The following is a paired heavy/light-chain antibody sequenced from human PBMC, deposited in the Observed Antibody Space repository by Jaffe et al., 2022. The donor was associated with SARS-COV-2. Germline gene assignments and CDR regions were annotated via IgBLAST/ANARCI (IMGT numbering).Light chain of an antibody. CDR1: SSDVGGYNY. CDR3: SSYTSSSTVV. CDR2: EVS. J-gene: IGLJ2*01. Sequence: QSALTQPASVSGSPGQSITISCTGTSSDVGGYNYVSWYQQHPGKAPKLMIYEVSNRPSGVPDRFSGSKSGNTASLTISGLQAEDEADYYCSSYTSSSTVVFGGGTKLTVL. V-gene: IGLV2-14*01.
Heavy chain of an antibody. J-gene: IGHJ6*02. Sequence: QVQLVQSGAEVKKPGASVKVSCKASGYTFTGYYMHWVRQAPGQGLEWMGRINPNSGGTNYAQKFQGRVTMTRDTSISTAYMELSRLRSDDTAVYYCARGGPHVDTAMPSIGYYYYGMDVWGQGTTVTVSS. CDR3: ARGGPHVDTAMPSIGYYYYGMDV. CDR2: INPNSGGT. CDR1: GYTFTGYY. D-gene: IGHD5-18*01. V-gene: IGHV1-2*06.